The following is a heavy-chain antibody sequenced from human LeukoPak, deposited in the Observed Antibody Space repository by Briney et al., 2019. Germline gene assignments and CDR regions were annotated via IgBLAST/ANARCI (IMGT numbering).Heavy chain of an antibody. CDR2: IYHSGST. D-gene: IGHD3-22*01. Sequence: SETLSLTCAVSGGSISSSNWWSWVRQPPGQGLEWIGEIYHSGSTNYNPSLKSRVTISVDKSKNQFSLKLSSVPAADTAVYYCVRAYYYDSSGYYPYYYYGMDVWGQGTTVTVSS. CDR1: GGSISSSNW. V-gene: IGHV4-4*02. J-gene: IGHJ6*02. CDR3: VRAYYYDSSGYYPYYYYGMDV.